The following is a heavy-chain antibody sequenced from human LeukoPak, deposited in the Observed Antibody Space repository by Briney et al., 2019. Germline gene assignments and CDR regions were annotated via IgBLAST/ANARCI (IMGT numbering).Heavy chain of an antibody. Sequence: GGSMRLSCAASGFSFRNYWMSWVRQAPGKGLEWVADIKQDGSEKNYVDSVKGRFTISRDNAKNSLSLQMNSLRAEDTAVYYCARDPRGFCSGGSCYSKHWNYWGQGTLVTVSS. CDR3: ARDPRGFCSGGSCYSKHWNY. D-gene: IGHD2-15*01. CDR2: IKQDGSEK. J-gene: IGHJ4*02. V-gene: IGHV3-7*01. CDR1: GFSFRNYW.